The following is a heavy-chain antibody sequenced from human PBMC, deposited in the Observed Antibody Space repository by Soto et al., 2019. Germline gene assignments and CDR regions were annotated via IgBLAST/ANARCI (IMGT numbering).Heavy chain of an antibody. CDR2: IYYSGST. Sequence: NPSGSLSLTCAFSGGSVSSGSYYWSWIRQPPGKGLEWIGYIYYSGSTNYNPSLKSRVTISVDTSKNQFSLKLSSVTAADTAVYYCARASGFGWELLLWFDPWGQRTLVTVSS. CDR3: ARASGFGWELLLWFDP. V-gene: IGHV4-61*01. J-gene: IGHJ5*02. D-gene: IGHD1-26*01. CDR1: GGSVSSGSYY.